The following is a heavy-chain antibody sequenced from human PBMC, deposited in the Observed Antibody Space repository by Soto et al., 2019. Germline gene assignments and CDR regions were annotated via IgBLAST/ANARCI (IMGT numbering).Heavy chain of an antibody. D-gene: IGHD6-25*01. V-gene: IGHV4-59*01. CDR2: TSDRGST. Sequence: PSQTLSLTGSVSGVSISSYFWSWILQARGRGLEWIGSTSDRGSTYYWLHIKCRVAISLDTSETPFSLKVTSVTPAATPVYYCARIGGYHGPLDSWGQGTPVTVSS. J-gene: IGHJ4*02. CDR3: ARIGGYHGPLDS. CDR1: GVSISSYF.